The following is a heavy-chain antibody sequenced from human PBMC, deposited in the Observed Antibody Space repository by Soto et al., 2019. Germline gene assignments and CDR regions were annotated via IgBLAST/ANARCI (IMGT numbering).Heavy chain of an antibody. J-gene: IGHJ4*02. V-gene: IGHV4-31*03. CDR3: ARATYYYDSSGYSDRVLDY. Sequence: QVQLQESGPGLVKPSQTLSLTCTVSGGSISSGGYYWSWIRQHPGKGLEWIGYIYYSGNTYYNPSLKSRVTISEDTSKNHFSLKLSSVTAADTAVYYCARATYYYDSSGYSDRVLDYWGQGTLVTVSS. CDR1: GGSISSGGYY. D-gene: IGHD3-22*01. CDR2: IYYSGNT.